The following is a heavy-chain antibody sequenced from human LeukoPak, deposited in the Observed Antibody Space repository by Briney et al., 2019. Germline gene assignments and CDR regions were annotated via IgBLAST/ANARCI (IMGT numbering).Heavy chain of an antibody. Sequence: GGSLRLSCAASGFTFSNYAVYWVRQAPGKGLVWVSRISSDGSSIIYADSVKGRFTISRAIAKNTLYLQMNSLRTEDTAVYYCARAQMGAPTDYWGQGTLVTVSS. J-gene: IGHJ4*02. CDR3: ARAQMGAPTDY. V-gene: IGHV3-74*01. CDR2: ISSDGSSI. D-gene: IGHD1-26*01. CDR1: GFTFSNYA.